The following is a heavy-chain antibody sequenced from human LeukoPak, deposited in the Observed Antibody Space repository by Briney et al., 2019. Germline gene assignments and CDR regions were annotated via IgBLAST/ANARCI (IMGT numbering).Heavy chain of an antibody. D-gene: IGHD6-19*01. Sequence: PSETLSLTCTVSGGSISSYYWSWIRQPPGKGLEWIGYIYYSGSTNYNPSLKSRATISVDTSKNQFSLKLSSVTAADTAVYYCAGYQAGYSSGPFDYWGQGTLVTVSS. CDR3: AGYQAGYSSGPFDY. CDR2: IYYSGST. J-gene: IGHJ4*02. CDR1: GGSISSYY. V-gene: IGHV4-59*01.